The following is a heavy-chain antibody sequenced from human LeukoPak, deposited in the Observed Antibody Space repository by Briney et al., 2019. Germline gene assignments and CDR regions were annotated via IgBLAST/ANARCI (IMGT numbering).Heavy chain of an antibody. Sequence: SVKVSCKASGGTFSSYAISWVRQAPGQGLEWMGGIIPIFGTANYAQKFQGRVTITADESTSTAYMELSSLRSEDTAVYYCARGAYYYDSSGYSYYLLYWGQGTLVTVSS. CDR2: IIPIFGTA. V-gene: IGHV1-69*13. D-gene: IGHD3-22*01. J-gene: IGHJ4*02. CDR1: GGTFSSYA. CDR3: ARGAYYYDSSGYSYYLLY.